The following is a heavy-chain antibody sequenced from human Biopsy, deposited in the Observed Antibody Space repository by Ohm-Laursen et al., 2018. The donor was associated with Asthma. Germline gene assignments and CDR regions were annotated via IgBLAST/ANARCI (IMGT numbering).Heavy chain of an antibody. CDR2: ISGDAQRT. Sequence: SLRLSCAASGFTLSSYALSWVRQAPGKGLEWVSGISGDAQRTYYADSVKGRFTISRDNSKNTLYLQMSSLRADDTAVYYCAKGGTYTTDRYAYWGQGSLVTVSS. V-gene: IGHV3-23*01. CDR3: AKGGTYTTDRYAY. J-gene: IGHJ4*02. D-gene: IGHD1-26*01. CDR1: GFTLSSYA.